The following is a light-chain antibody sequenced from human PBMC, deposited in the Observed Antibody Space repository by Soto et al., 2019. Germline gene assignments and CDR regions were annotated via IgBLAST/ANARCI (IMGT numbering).Light chain of an antibody. CDR2: GAS. CDR1: QSVSSN. J-gene: IGKJ1*01. V-gene: IGKV3-15*01. Sequence: EIVMTQSPATLSVSPGEGATLSCRASQSVSSNLAWYQQKPGQAPRLLIYGASTRATGIPARFSGSGSGTEFTLTISSLQPDDFATYYCQHYNSYSEAFGQGTKV. CDR3: QHYNSYSEA.